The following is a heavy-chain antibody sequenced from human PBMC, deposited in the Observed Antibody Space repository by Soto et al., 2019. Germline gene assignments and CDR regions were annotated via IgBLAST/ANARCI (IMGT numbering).Heavy chain of an antibody. CDR3: ARTPSPMMSGYDFDYYYGMDV. CDR1: GGSISSYY. V-gene: IGHV4-59*01. Sequence: QVQLQESGPGLVKPSETLSLTCTVSGGSISSYYWSWIRQPPGKGLEWIGYIYYSGSTNYNPSLKSRVTISVDTSKNQCSLKLSSVTAAATAVYYCARTPSPMMSGYDFDYYYGMDVWGQGTTVTVSS. J-gene: IGHJ6*02. D-gene: IGHD5-12*01. CDR2: IYYSGST.